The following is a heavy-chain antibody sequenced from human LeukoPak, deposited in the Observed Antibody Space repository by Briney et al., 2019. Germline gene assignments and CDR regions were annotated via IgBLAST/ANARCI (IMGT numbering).Heavy chain of an antibody. CDR1: GFTFSSYG. Sequence: QTGGSLRLSCAASGFTFSSYGMHWVRQAPGKGLEWVAVIWYDGSNKYYADSVKGRFTISRDNSKNTLYLQMNSLRAEDTAVYYCARAEGPEHYDSSGYYYYYGMDVWGQGTTVTVSS. CDR3: ARAEGPEHYDSSGYYYYYGMDV. J-gene: IGHJ6*02. CDR2: IWYDGSNK. D-gene: IGHD3-22*01. V-gene: IGHV3-33*01.